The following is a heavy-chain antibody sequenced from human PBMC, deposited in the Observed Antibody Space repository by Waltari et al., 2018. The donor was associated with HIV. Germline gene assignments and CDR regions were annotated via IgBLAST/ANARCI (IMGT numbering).Heavy chain of an antibody. D-gene: IGHD5-12*01. CDR2: INHSGST. CDR1: GVSFRGYY. J-gene: IGHJ3*02. Sequence: QVQLQQWGAGLLKPSQPLSLTGAVYGVSFRGYYCSWIRQPPGKGLEWIGEINHSGSTNYNPSLKSRVTISVDTSKNQFSLKLSSVTAADTAVYYCARVGGRWLQLMGNAFDIWGQGTMVTVSS. V-gene: IGHV4-34*01. CDR3: ARVGGRWLQLMGNAFDI.